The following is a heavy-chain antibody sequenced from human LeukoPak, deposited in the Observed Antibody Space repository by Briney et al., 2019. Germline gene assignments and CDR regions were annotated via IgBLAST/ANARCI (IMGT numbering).Heavy chain of an antibody. CDR2: ISWNSGSI. V-gene: IGHV3-9*01. Sequence: GGSLRLSCAASGFTFDDYAMHWVRQAPGKGLEWVSGISWNSGSIGYADSVKGRFTISRDNAKNSLYLQMNSLRAEDTALYYCAKDNGSGFYYFDYWGQGTLVTVSS. CDR1: GFTFDDYA. D-gene: IGHD3-10*01. CDR3: AKDNGSGFYYFDY. J-gene: IGHJ4*02.